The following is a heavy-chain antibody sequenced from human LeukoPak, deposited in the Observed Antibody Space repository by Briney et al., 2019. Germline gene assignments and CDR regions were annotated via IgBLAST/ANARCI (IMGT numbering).Heavy chain of an antibody. CDR1: GFTFSSYT. CDR3: AKAQGYSSGNYFDY. J-gene: IGHJ4*02. D-gene: IGHD6-19*01. V-gene: IGHV3-21*04. Sequence: GGSLRLSCAASGFTFSSYTMNWVRQAPGKGLEWVSSISSSSSSIYYADSAKGRFTISRDNSKNTLYLQMNSLRAEDTAVYYCAKAQGYSSGNYFDYWGQGTLVTVSS. CDR2: ISSSSSSI.